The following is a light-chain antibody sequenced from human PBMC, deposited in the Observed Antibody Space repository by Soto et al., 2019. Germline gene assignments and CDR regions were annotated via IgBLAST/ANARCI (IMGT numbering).Light chain of an antibody. J-gene: IGKJ3*01. CDR3: QQYKDWPPVT. CDR2: DVF. V-gene: IGKV3-15*01. CDR1: ESVSAS. Sequence: EIVLTQSPATLSVSPGERVTLSCRASESVSASLPWNKHKPGQPPRLIIYDVFTRANDIPARFSGSGSWTQFTLTISSLQSEDFAVYYCQQYKDWPPVTFGPGTKVEIK.